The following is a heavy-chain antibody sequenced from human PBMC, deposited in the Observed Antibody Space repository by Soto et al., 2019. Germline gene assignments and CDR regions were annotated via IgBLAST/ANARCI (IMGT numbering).Heavy chain of an antibody. V-gene: IGHV1-69*13. J-gene: IGHJ4*02. CDR3: ARTLYGDNVDY. D-gene: IGHD4-17*01. Sequence: VKVSCKASGGTFSSYAITWVRQAPGQGLEWMGGIIPIFGTANYAQKFQARVTITADESTSTAYMELSSLRSEDTAVYYCARTLYGDNVDYWGQGTLVTVSS. CDR1: GGTFSSYA. CDR2: IIPIFGTA.